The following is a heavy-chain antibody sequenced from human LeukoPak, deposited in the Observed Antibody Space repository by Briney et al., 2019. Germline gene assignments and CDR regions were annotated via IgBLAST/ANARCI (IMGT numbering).Heavy chain of an antibody. CDR2: TPWTNAGV. Sequence: SLRLSCAASGFKFDDYGMHWVRQAPGKGLEWVSSTPWTNAGVGYADSVKGRCTISRDNAKNSLYLELRSLRAEDTAVYYCAKGRGDATTYGMNVWGQGTTVIVSS. J-gene: IGHJ6*02. V-gene: IGHV3-9*01. CDR1: GFKFDDYG. CDR3: AKGRGDATTYGMNV. D-gene: IGHD5-12*01.